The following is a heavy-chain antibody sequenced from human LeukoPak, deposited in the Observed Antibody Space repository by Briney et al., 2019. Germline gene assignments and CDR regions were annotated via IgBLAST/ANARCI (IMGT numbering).Heavy chain of an antibody. CDR2: ISAYNGNT. CDR3: ARARGYCSSTSCYPDAFDI. Sequence: ASVKVSCKASGYTFTGYYMHWVRQAPGQGLEWMGWISAYNGNTNYAQKLQGRVTMTTDTSTSTAYMELRSLRSDDTAVYYCARARGYCSSTSCYPDAFDIWGQGTMVTVSS. D-gene: IGHD2-2*01. V-gene: IGHV1-18*04. CDR1: GYTFTGYY. J-gene: IGHJ3*02.